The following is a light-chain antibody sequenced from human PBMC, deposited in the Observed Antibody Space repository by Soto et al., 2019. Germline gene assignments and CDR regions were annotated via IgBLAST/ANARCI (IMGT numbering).Light chain of an antibody. CDR1: SSNIGAGYG. V-gene: IGLV1-40*01. J-gene: IGLJ3*02. CDR2: GNN. Sequence: QSVLTQPPSVPGAPGQRVTISCTGSSSNIGAGYGVHWYQQLPGTAPKLLIYGNNNRPSGVPDRFSGSKSGTSASLAITGLQAEDEADYYCQSYDSSLSGWVFGGGTKVTVL. CDR3: QSYDSSLSGWV.